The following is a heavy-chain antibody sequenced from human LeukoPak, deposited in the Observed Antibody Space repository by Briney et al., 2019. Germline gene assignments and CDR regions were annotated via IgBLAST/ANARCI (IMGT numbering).Heavy chain of an antibody. CDR3: ARGGHCSTTSCSNYDGMDV. CDR2: TWYDGSNK. V-gene: IGHV3-33*08. Sequence: GGSLRLSCAASGFTFSSYAMSWVRQAPGKGLEWVAATWYDGSNKYYADSVKGRFTISRDNSKNTLYLQMNSLRVEDTAVYFCARGGHCSTTSCSNYDGMDVWGQGTTLTVSS. D-gene: IGHD2-2*01. CDR1: GFTFSSYA. J-gene: IGHJ6*02.